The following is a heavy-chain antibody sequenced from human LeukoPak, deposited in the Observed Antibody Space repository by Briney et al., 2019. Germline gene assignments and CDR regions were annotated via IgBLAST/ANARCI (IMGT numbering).Heavy chain of an antibody. CDR2: IYTSESP. V-gene: IGHV4-4*07. CDR1: GGSISSYY. J-gene: IGHJ2*01. D-gene: IGHD6-13*01. CDR3: ARVSSSWYQDWYFDL. Sequence: PSETLSLTCTVSGGSISSYYWSWIRQPAGKGLEWIGRIYTSESPTYNPSLKSRVTMSLDTSKNQFSLKLSSVTAADTAVYYCARVSSSWYQDWYFDLWGHGTLVTVSS.